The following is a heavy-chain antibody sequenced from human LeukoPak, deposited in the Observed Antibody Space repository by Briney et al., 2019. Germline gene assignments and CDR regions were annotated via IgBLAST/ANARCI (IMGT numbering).Heavy chain of an antibody. D-gene: IGHD1-26*01. Sequence: GGSLRLSCTGSGFTFSSYWMHWVRQVPGKGLVWVSRINSDRSTSTTNYADSVEGRFTISRDNAKNTLYLQMNSLRAEDTAVYYCVRSASGNYGLFDYWGKGTTVTISS. CDR1: GFTFSSYW. CDR3: VRSASGNYGLFDY. J-gene: IGHJ4*03. CDR2: INSDRSTSTT. V-gene: IGHV3-74*01.